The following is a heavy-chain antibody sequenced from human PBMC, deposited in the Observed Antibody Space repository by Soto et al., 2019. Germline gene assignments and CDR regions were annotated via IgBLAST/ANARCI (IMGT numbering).Heavy chain of an antibody. CDR1: GGRISSSGFY. CDR3: ARDVAYSTSSRWFDP. Sequence: QVQLQESGPGVVKASQTLSLTCTVSGGRISSSGFYWAWVRQHPGKGLEWIGHIFYSGNTYYNPSLTSRVTITVDTSKNHFSLKLRSVTAADTAVSYCARDVAYSTSSRWFDPWGQGTLVTVSS. J-gene: IGHJ5*02. V-gene: IGHV4-31*03. D-gene: IGHD6-6*01. CDR2: IFYSGNT.